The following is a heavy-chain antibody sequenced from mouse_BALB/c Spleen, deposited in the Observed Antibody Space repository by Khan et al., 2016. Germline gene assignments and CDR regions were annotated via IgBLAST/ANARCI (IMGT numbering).Heavy chain of an antibody. CDR1: GFTFSNYW. V-gene: IGHV6-6*02. CDR3: TMTLRHMDY. J-gene: IGHJ4*01. Sequence: EVKLEVSGGGLVQPGGSMKLSCVASGFTFSNYWMNWVRQSPEKGLEWVAEIRLKSNNYATHYAESVKGRFTISRDDSKSSVYLQMNNLRAEDTDIYYCTMTLRHMDYWGQGTSVTVSS. D-gene: IGHD1-2*01. CDR2: IRLKSNNYAT.